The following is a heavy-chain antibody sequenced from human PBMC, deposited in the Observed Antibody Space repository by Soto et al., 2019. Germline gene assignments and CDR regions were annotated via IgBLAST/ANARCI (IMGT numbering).Heavy chain of an antibody. J-gene: IGHJ5*02. D-gene: IGHD2-2*01. CDR3: ARAGKDCSSTSCYRDNWFDP. CDR2: MNPNSGNT. Sequence: QVQLVQPGAEVKKPGASVKVSCKASGYTFTSYDINWVRQATGQGLEWMGWMNPNSGNTGYAQKFQGKVTMTGNTSISTAYMELSSLRSEDTAVYYCARAGKDCSSTSCYRDNWFDPWGQGTLVTVSS. CDR1: GYTFTSYD. V-gene: IGHV1-8*01.